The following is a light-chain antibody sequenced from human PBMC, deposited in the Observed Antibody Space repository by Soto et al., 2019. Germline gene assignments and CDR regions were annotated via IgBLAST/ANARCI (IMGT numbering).Light chain of an antibody. J-gene: IGLJ2*01. Sequence: QSVLTQSPSASGTPGQRVTISCSGSSSNIGNNFVHWYKQLPGTAPQLLIYMNNHRPSGVPDRFSGSKSGTSASLAISGLRSEDEADYYCAACDDSLSVVVFGGGTKVTVL. CDR1: SSNIGNNF. CDR2: MNN. V-gene: IGLV1-47*01. CDR3: AACDDSLSVVV.